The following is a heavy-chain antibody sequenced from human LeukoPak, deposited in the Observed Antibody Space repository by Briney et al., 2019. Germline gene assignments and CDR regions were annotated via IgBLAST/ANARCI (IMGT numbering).Heavy chain of an antibody. CDR2: IYPADSDT. Sequence: GESLKISCQGSGYSFTSYWIGWVRQMPGKGLESMGLIYPADSDTTYSPSFQGQVTISADKSISTVYLQWSSLKASDTAMYYCARQSRDGSKTRGNHFDSWGQGTLVTVSS. CDR1: GYSFTSYW. V-gene: IGHV5-51*01. CDR3: ARQSRDGSKTRGNHFDS. J-gene: IGHJ4*02. D-gene: IGHD3-10*01.